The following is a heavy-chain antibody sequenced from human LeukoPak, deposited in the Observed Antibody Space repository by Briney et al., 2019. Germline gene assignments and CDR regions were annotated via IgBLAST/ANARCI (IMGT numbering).Heavy chain of an antibody. D-gene: IGHD2-2*01. Sequence: GASVKVSCTTSGYTFNVNSVNWVRQATGQGLEWMGWMNPNSGNTGYAQKFQGRVTMTRNTSISTAYMELSSLRSEDTAVYYCARGRYCSSTSCYRPYYYGMDVWGQGTTVTVSS. J-gene: IGHJ6*02. CDR1: GYTFNVNS. V-gene: IGHV1-8*01. CDR3: ARGRYCSSTSCYRPYYYGMDV. CDR2: MNPNSGNT.